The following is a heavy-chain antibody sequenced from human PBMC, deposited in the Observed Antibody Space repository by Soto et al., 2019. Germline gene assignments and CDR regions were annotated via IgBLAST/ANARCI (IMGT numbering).Heavy chain of an antibody. Sequence: QVQLVQSGAEVKKPGSSVKVSCKASGGTFSSYAISWVRQAPGQGLEWMGGIIPIFGTANYAQKFQGRVTITADESTSTGYKDLSSLRSEDTAVYYCARVLKGYYDSSGYAFDIWGQGTIVTVSS. V-gene: IGHV1-69*01. D-gene: IGHD3-22*01. CDR3: ARVLKGYYDSSGYAFDI. CDR2: IIPIFGTA. CDR1: GGTFSSYA. J-gene: IGHJ3*02.